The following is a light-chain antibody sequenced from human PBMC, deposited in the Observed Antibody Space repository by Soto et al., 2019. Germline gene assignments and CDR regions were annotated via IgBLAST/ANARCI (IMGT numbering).Light chain of an antibody. V-gene: IGKV4-1*01. CDR2: WAS. CDR3: LQYFRSPWT. Sequence: DIGMTQSPHSLAVSLGERATLNCKSSQSLFYSSNNKNYVSWYLQKPGQPPKAFLDWASTRKSGVPYRFSGGGSGTDVNLAISSMQTEDVAVYYCLQYFRSPWTFGKGTKVEL. CDR1: QSLFYSSNNKNY. J-gene: IGKJ1*01.